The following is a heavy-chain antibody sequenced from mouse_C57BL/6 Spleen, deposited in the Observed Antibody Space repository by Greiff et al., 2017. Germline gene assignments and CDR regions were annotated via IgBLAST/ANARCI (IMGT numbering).Heavy chain of an antibody. Sequence: EVKVEESGGGLVKPGGSLKLSCAASGFTFSDYGMHWVRQAPEKGLEWVAYISSGSSTINYADTVKGRCTISRDKAKNTLYLQKTRLRSEDTAMYYCARGYYGSSGYWCQGTTLTVSS. V-gene: IGHV5-17*01. D-gene: IGHD1-1*01. CDR3: ARGYYGSSGY. CDR1: GFTFSDYG. CDR2: ISSGSSTI. J-gene: IGHJ2*01.